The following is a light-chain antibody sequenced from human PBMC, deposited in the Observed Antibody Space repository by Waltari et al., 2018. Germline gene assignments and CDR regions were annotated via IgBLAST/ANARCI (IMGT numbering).Light chain of an antibody. CDR2: KTS. CDR1: ENVNNY. J-gene: IGKJ4*01. CDR3: QHGFGTPLT. Sequence: DIQMTQSPSSLSASVGDRVTITCRASENVNNYLNWYQQKPGKAPKLLIYKTSTLQSGVPSRFSCSGSGTDYTFTIDSLQSEDVATYFCQHGFGTPLTFGGGTKVEI. V-gene: IGKV1-39*01.